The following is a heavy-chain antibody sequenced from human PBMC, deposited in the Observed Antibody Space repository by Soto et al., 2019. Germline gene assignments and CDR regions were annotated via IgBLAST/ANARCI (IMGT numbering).Heavy chain of an antibody. CDR1: GFSLSTSGMC. CDR2: IDWDDDK. J-gene: IGHJ6*01. Sequence: VSGPTLVNPTQTLTLTCTFSGFSLSTSGMCVSWIRQPPGKALEWLARIDWDDDKYYSTSLKTRLTISKDTSKNQVVLTMTNMDLVDTPTYYCPRTRRYVFGRVLPPLYYSSFMAVG. V-gene: IGHV2-70*11. D-gene: IGHD3-16*01. CDR3: PRTRRYVFGRVLPPLYYSSFMAV.